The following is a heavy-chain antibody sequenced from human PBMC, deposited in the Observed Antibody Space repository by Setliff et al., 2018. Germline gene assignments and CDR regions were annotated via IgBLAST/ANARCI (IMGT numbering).Heavy chain of an antibody. CDR3: ARPVGGSCDG. Sequence: GGSLRLSCAASGFTFSSYAMHWVRQAPGKGLEWVAVISYDGSSTTYEDSVKGRFTISRDNAKNTLYLQMNSLRAEDTAVYYCARPVGGSCDGWGQGTLVTVSS. CDR1: GFTFSSYA. J-gene: IGHJ4*02. CDR2: ISYDGSST. D-gene: IGHD2-15*01. V-gene: IGHV3-30*04.